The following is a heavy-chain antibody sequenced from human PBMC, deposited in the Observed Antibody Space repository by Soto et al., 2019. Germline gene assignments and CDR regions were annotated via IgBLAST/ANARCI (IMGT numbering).Heavy chain of an antibody. J-gene: IGHJ5*02. V-gene: IGHV1-69*01. D-gene: IGHD6-6*01. Sequence: QVQLVQSGAEVKKPGSSVKVSCKASGGTFSSYAISWVRQAPGQGLEWMGGIIPIFGTANYAQKFQGRVTITADESTSTAYMELSSLRSEDTAVYYCARGIFEYSSSEGGWFDPWGQGTLVTVSS. CDR1: GGTFSSYA. CDR3: ARGIFEYSSSEGGWFDP. CDR2: IIPIFGTA.